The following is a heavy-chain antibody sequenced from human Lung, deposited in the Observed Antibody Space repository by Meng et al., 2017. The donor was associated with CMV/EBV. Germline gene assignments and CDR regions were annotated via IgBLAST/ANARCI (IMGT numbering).Heavy chain of an antibody. V-gene: IGHV3-15*01. J-gene: IGHJ4*02. D-gene: IGHD3-3*01. CDR2: IKSKTDGGTT. CDR1: GFTFSNAW. Sequence: GGSLRLSCAASGFTFSNAWMSWVRQAPGKGLEWVGRIKSKTDGGTTDYAAPVKGRFTISRDDSKNTLYLQMNSLKTEDTAVYYCTTGAYYDFWSGSHYWGQGXLVTVSS. CDR3: TTGAYYDFWSGSHY.